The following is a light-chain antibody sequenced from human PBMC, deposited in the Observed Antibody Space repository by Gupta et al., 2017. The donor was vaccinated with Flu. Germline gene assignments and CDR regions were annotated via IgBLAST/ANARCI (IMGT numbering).Light chain of an antibody. J-gene: IGKJ4*01. V-gene: IGKV3-20*01. Sequence: EVVLTQSPGTLSLSPGERATLSCRASQSVTSDYLAWYQQKPAQAPRLLIYDALNRATGIPDRFSGSGSGTDFTLTISRLEPEDFAVYYCQQYGRSPLTFGGGTKLEIK. CDR1: QSVTSDY. CDR2: DAL. CDR3: QQYGRSPLT.